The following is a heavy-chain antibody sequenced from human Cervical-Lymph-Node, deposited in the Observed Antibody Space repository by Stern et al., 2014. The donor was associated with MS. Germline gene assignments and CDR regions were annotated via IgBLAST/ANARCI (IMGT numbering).Heavy chain of an antibody. CDR2: IYYSGGT. J-gene: IGHJ4*01. V-gene: IGHV4-59*01. D-gene: IGHD2/OR15-2a*01. CDR1: GGSITTYY. Sequence: QVQLXXXGPGLVKPSETMCLTCTVSGGSITTYYWSWIRQPPXKXLDCIGYIYYSGGTNYNPSLKSRVAISVDTSKNQFSLKLSAVTAADTAVYYCARDKGMFFLWGQGTLVTVSX. CDR3: ARDKGMFFL.